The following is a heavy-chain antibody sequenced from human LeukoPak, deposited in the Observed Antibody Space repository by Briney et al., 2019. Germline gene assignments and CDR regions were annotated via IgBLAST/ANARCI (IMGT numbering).Heavy chain of an antibody. Sequence: SETLSLTCTVSGGSISSSSYYWGWIRQPPGKGLEWIGSIYYSGSTYYNPSLKSRVTISVDTSKNQFSLKLSSVTAADTAVYYCAREKSGYDYWGQRTLVTVSS. CDR3: AREKSGYDY. V-gene: IGHV4-39*02. CDR2: IYYSGST. J-gene: IGHJ4*02. CDR1: GGSISSSSYY. D-gene: IGHD3-3*01.